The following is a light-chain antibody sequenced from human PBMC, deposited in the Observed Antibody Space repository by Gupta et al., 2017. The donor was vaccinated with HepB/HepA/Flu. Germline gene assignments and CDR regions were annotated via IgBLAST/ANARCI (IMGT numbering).Light chain of an antibody. CDR3: QQYYSTPLT. Sequence: IDKTQSPDSLAVSLGERATINCKSSQSVLYSSNNKNYLAWYQQKPGQPPKLLIYWASTRESGVPDRFSGSGSGTDFTLTISSLQAEDVAVYYCQQYYSTPLTFGGGTKVEIK. CDR1: QSVLYSSNNKNY. CDR2: WAS. J-gene: IGKJ4*01. V-gene: IGKV4-1*01.